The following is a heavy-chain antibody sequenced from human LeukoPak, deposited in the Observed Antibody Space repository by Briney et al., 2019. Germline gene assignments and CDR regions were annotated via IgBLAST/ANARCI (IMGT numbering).Heavy chain of an antibody. CDR1: EFSVGSNY. Sequence: GGSLRLFCAASEFSVGSNYMTWVRQAPGKGLEWVSATTGSGGSTYYADSVKGRFTISRDNSKNTLYLQMNSLRAEDTAVYYCAKGVGYYYYMDVWGKGTTVTVSS. CDR3: AKGVGYYYYMDV. CDR2: TTGSGGST. V-gene: IGHV3-23*01. J-gene: IGHJ6*03.